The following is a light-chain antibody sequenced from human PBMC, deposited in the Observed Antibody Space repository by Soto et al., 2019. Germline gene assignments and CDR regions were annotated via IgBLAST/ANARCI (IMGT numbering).Light chain of an antibody. Sequence: IQTAQFPTSLAASVGERVTINFRASQSISSWLAWYQQKPGKAPKLLIYDASSLESGVPSRFSGSGSGTEFTLTISSLQPDDFATYYCQQYNSYWTFGQGTKVDIK. J-gene: IGKJ1*01. CDR2: DAS. CDR3: QQYNSYWT. V-gene: IGKV1-5*01. CDR1: QSISSW.